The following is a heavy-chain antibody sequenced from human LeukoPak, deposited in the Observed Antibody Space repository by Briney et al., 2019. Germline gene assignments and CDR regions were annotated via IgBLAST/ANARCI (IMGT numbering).Heavy chain of an antibody. CDR2: IIPIFGTA. Sequence: SVKVSCKASGGTFSSYAISWVRQAPGQGLEWMGGIIPIFGTANYAQKFQGRVTITADKSTSTAYMELSSLRSEDTAVYYCARVGASGYDPEADYYHYMDVWGKGTTVTVSS. CDR3: ARVGASGYDPEADYYHYMDV. D-gene: IGHD5-12*01. J-gene: IGHJ6*03. CDR1: GGTFSSYA. V-gene: IGHV1-69*06.